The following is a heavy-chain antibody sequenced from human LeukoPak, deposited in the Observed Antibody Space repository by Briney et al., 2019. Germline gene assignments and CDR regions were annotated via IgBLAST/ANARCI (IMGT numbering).Heavy chain of an antibody. CDR2: IYPGDSDT. J-gene: IGHJ5*02. D-gene: IGHD3-16*01. Sequence: GESLKIPCKGSGYNFTIYWIGWVRQMPGKGLEWMGIIYPGDSDTRYSPSFQGQVTISVDKSISTAYLQWSSLKVSDTAIYYCAIFDFLFGEIDNWFDPWGQGTQVTVSS. CDR3: AIFDFLFGEIDNWFDP. V-gene: IGHV5-51*01. CDR1: GYNFTIYW.